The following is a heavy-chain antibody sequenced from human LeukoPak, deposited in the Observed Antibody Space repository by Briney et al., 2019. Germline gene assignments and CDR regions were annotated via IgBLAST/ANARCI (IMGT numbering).Heavy chain of an antibody. V-gene: IGHV4-59*12. CDR3: ARGGIGTYGDYEVDY. D-gene: IGHD4-17*01. CDR2: IYYSGST. J-gene: IGHJ4*02. CDR1: DGSISSYY. Sequence: SETLSLTCTVSDGSISSYYWSWIRQPPGKGLEWIGYIYYSGSTNYNPSLKSRVAISVDTSKNQFSLKLSSVTAADTAVYYCARGGIGTYGDYEVDYWGQGTLVTVSS.